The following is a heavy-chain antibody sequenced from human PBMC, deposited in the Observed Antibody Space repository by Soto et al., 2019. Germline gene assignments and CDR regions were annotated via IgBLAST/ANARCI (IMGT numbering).Heavy chain of an antibody. CDR3: ACGIGTGRHDP. V-gene: IGHV1-3*01. D-gene: IGHD1-1*01. Sequence: QVPLVQSGAEVKKPGASVKISCKASGYTFTRYTMNWVRQAPGQRLEWMGWINPDNGNTKSSQKFQDRVIITRDTSASTAYTDLRSRRSDDTAVYYSACGIGTGRHDPWGQGTLVTVSS. CDR2: INPDNGNT. CDR1: GYTFTRYT. J-gene: IGHJ5*02.